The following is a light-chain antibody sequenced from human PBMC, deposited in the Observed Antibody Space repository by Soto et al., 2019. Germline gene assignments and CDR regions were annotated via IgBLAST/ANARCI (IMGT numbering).Light chain of an antibody. V-gene: IGLV2-14*03. CDR3: CSYASSTSYV. J-gene: IGLJ1*01. CDR1: SSDVGGYNF. Sequence: QSVLTQPASASGSPGQSITISCTGTSSDVGGYNFVTWYQQHPGEAPKLMIHDVSSRASGVPNRFSGSKSGTTASLTISGLQAEDEAEYYCCSYASSTSYVFGTGTKVTVL. CDR2: DVS.